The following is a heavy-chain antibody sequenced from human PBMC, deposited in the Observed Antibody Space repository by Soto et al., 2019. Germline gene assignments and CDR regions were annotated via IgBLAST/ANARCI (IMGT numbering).Heavy chain of an antibody. CDR3: ARVGGFGATTIDY. V-gene: IGHV4-39*01. D-gene: IGHD3-10*01. CDR2: INYSGST. J-gene: IGHJ4*02. CDR1: GCSIRSSSYY. Sequence: SETQSLTCPVSGCSIRSSSYYWGWIRQPPGKGLEWIGNINYSGSTYYNPSLKSRVTISVDTSKTQFSLKLSSVTAADTAVYYCARVGGFGATTIDYWGQGTLVTVSS.